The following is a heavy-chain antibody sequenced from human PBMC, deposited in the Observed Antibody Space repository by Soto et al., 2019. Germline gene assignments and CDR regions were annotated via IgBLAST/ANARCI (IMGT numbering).Heavy chain of an antibody. CDR1: GGSISSYY. D-gene: IGHD3-10*01. CDR3: ASMGYHYGSGSYPLDY. Sequence: QVQLQESGPGLVKPSETLSLTCTVSGGSISSYYWTWIRQPPGKGLAWIGFMYNSGSTHYNPSLKSRVTISLDTSKNQFSLNLRSVTAADTAVYYCASMGYHYGSGSYPLDYWGQGTLVSVSS. V-gene: IGHV4-59*08. J-gene: IGHJ4*02. CDR2: MYNSGST.